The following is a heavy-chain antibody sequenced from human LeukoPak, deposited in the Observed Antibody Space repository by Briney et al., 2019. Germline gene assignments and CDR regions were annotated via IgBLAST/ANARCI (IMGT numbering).Heavy chain of an antibody. CDR1: GFTFSNAW. CDR2: IKSKTDGGTT. V-gene: IGHV3-15*01. J-gene: IGHJ4*02. D-gene: IGHD6-13*01. CDR3: TTDLVKEIAGASF. Sequence: PGGSLRLSCAASGFTFSNAWMSWVRQAPGKGLEWVGRIKSKTDGGTTDYAAPVKGRFTISRDDSKNTLYLQMNSLKTEDTAVYYCTTDLVKEIAGASFWGQGTLVTVSS.